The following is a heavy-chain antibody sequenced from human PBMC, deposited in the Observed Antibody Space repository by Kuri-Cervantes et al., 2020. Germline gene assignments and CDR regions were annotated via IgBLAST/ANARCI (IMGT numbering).Heavy chain of an antibody. CDR3: VKGGGGSWYGDY. D-gene: IGHD6-13*01. Sequence: GGSLRLSSAASGYTFSSYEMNWVRQAPGKGLEWVSYISSSGSTIYYADSVKGRFTIPRDNSKNTLYLQVNSLRPEDTAVYFCVKGGGGSWYGDYWGQGTLVTVSS. CDR1: GYTFSSYE. J-gene: IGHJ4*02. V-gene: IGHV3-48*03. CDR2: ISSSGSTI.